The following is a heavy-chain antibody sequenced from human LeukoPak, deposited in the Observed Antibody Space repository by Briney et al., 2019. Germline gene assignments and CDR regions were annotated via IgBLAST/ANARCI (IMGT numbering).Heavy chain of an antibody. CDR2: ISGSGGST. CDR1: GFTFSSYA. J-gene: IGHJ4*02. CDR3: ARAFGSGSQVINYFDF. D-gene: IGHD3-10*01. V-gene: IGHV3-23*01. Sequence: QPGGSLRLSCAASGFTFSSYAMSWVRQAPGKGLEWVSDISGSGGSTYYADSVKGRFTISRDNAKNMVYLQMNSLRAEDTAVYYCARAFGSGSQVINYFDFWGQGTLVTVSS.